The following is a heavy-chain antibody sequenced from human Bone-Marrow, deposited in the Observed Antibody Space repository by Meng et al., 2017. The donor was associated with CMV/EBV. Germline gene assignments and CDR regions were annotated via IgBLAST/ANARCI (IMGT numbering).Heavy chain of an antibody. Sequence: GAFSSYAISWVRQAPGQGLEWMGGIIPIFGTANYAQKFQGRVTITTDESTSTAYMELSSLRSEDTAVYYCARGLAEEWDFWSGSFDYWGQGTLVTVSS. D-gene: IGHD3-3*01. V-gene: IGHV1-69*05. J-gene: IGHJ4*02. CDR1: GAFSSYA. CDR3: ARGLAEEWDFWSGSFDY. CDR2: IIPIFGTA.